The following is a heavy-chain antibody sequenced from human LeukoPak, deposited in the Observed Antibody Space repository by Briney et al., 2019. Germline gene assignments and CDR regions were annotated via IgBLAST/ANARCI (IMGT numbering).Heavy chain of an antibody. CDR3: ASSIVGATTVPFHY. V-gene: IGHV3-21*01. J-gene: IGHJ4*02. CDR2: ISSSSSYI. D-gene: IGHD1-26*01. CDR1: GFTFSSYS. Sequence: PGGSLRLSCAASGFTFSSYSMNWVRQAPGKGLEWVSFISSSSSYIYYADSVKGRFTISRDNAKNSLYLQMNSLRAEDTAVYYCASSIVGATTVPFHYWGQGTLVTVSS.